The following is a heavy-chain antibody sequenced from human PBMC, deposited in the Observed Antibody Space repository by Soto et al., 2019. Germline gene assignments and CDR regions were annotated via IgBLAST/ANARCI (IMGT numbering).Heavy chain of an antibody. V-gene: IGHV1-69*13. CDR1: GGTFSSYA. Sequence: SVKVSCKASGGTFSSYAISWVRQAPGQGLEWMGGIIPIFGTANYAQKFQGRVTITADESTSTAYMELSSLRSEDTAVYYCARDKITIFGVVTPAAYYYYYYGMDVWGQGTTVTVSS. CDR2: IIPIFGTA. J-gene: IGHJ6*02. CDR3: ARDKITIFGVVTPAAYYYYYYGMDV. D-gene: IGHD3-3*01.